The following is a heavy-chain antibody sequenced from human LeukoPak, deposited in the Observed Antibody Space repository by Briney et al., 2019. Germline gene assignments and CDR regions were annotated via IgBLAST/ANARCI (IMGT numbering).Heavy chain of an antibody. V-gene: IGHV4-30-4*08. D-gene: IGHD3-3*01. J-gene: IGHJ1*01. CDR3: ASRRFLEWLGYFQH. CDR2: IYYSGST. CDR1: GGSISSGDYY. Sequence: PSQTLSLTCTVSGGSISSGDYYWSWIRQPPGKGLEWIGYIYYSGSTYYNPSLKSRVTISVDTSKNQFSLKLSSVTAADTAVYYCASRRFLEWLGYFQHWGQGTLVTVSS.